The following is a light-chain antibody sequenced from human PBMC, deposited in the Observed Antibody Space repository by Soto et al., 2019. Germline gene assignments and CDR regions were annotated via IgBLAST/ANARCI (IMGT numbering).Light chain of an antibody. CDR1: RDIGND. Sequence: AIQMTQSPSSLSASVGDRVTITCRASRDIGNDLGWYQQKPGKAPKHLIFAASNLQSGVPSRFSGGGSGTDFTLTISSLQADDFATYYCLQHDNFSWTFGQGTKVE. V-gene: IGKV1-6*01. J-gene: IGKJ1*01. CDR2: AAS. CDR3: LQHDNFSWT.